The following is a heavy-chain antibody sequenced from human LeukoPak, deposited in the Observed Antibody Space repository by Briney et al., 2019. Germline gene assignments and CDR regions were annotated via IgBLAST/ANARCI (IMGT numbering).Heavy chain of an antibody. CDR1: GFTFSSYA. J-gene: IGHJ4*02. Sequence: GGSLTLSCAASGFTFSSYAMHWVRQAPGKGLEYVSAICSNGGSTYYANSVKGRFTISRDNSKNTLYLQMGSLRAEDMAVYYCARVASEVLRYFDWLYADYWGQGTLVTVSS. CDR2: ICSNGGST. CDR3: ARVASEVLRYFDWLYADY. V-gene: IGHV3-64*01. D-gene: IGHD3-9*01.